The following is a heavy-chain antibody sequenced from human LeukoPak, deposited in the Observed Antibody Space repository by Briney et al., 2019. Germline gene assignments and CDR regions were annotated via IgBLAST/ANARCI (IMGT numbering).Heavy chain of an antibody. CDR1: GGSISSYY. D-gene: IGHD2-21*02. CDR3: ARVVVTSTSEYYYYYGMDV. V-gene: IGHV4-4*07. J-gene: IGHJ6*02. CDR2: IYTSGST. Sequence: SETLSLTCTVSGGSISSYYWGWIRQPAGKGLEWIGRIYTSGSTNYNPSLKSRVTMSVDTSKNQFSLKLSSVTAADTAVYYCARVVVTSTSEYYYYYGMDVWGQGTTVTVSS.